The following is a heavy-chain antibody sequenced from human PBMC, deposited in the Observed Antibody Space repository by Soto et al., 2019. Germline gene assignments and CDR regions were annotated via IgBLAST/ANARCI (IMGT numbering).Heavy chain of an antibody. D-gene: IGHD2-2*01. J-gene: IGHJ4*02. V-gene: IGHV1-69*13. CDR3: ARDSGYCSSTSCYQLDY. CDR1: GGTFSSYA. CDR2: IIPIFGTA. Sequence: SVKVSCKASGGTFSSYAISWVRQAPGQGLEWMGGIIPIFGTANYAQKFQGRVTITADESTSTAYMELSSLRSEDTAVYYCARDSGYCSSTSCYQLDYWGQGTLVTVSS.